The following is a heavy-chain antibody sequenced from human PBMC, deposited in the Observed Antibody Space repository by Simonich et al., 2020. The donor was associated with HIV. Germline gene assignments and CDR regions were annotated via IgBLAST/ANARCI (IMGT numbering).Heavy chain of an antibody. D-gene: IGHD7-27*01. V-gene: IGHV3-11*01. CDR2: ISRSGSNM. CDR1: GFTLSDYY. CDR3: AGAPYGDGAFDI. Sequence: QVQLVESGGGLVKPGGSLRLSCAASGFTLSDYYMSWIRQAPGKGLEWVSYISRSGSNMYYADSVKGRFTISRDNAKNSLYLQMNSLRAEDTAVYSCAGAPYGDGAFDIWGQGTMVTVSS. J-gene: IGHJ3*02.